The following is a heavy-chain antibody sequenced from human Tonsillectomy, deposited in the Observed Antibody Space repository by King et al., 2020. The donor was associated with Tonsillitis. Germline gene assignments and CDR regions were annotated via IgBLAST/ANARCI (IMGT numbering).Heavy chain of an antibody. CDR1: GGSISSGGYS. V-gene: IGHV4-30-2*01. J-gene: IGHJ6*02. CDR3: ARVIFDSYGYVFGMDV. CDR2: IYHSGST. D-gene: IGHD5-18*01. Sequence: LQLQESGSGLVKPSQTLSLTCAVSGGSISSGGYSWSWIRQPPGKGLEWIGYIYHSGSTYYNPALKSRVTISVDRSKNQFSLKLRPLTAADTAVYYCARVIFDSYGYVFGMDVWGQGTTVTVSS.